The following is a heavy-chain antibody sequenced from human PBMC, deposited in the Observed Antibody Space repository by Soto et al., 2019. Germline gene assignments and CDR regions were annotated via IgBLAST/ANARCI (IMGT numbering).Heavy chain of an antibody. CDR3: ARSYYDSSGYPSSGY. J-gene: IGHJ4*02. V-gene: IGHV3-48*01. Sequence: GGSLRLPYAASGFNFSRDSINWVRQAPGKGLEWVSYMSSGGSTIYYADSVKGRFTISRDNAKNSLYLQMNSLRAEDTAVYYCARSYYDSSGYPSSGYWGQETLVTVSS. CDR2: MSSGGSTI. D-gene: IGHD3-22*01. CDR1: GFNFSRDS.